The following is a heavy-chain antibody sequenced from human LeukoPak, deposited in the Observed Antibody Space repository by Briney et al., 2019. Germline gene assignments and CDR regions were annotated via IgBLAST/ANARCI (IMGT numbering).Heavy chain of an antibody. Sequence: GGSLRLSCAASGFTFSSNAMSWVRQAPGKGLEWVSAISGSGGSTYYADSVKGRFTISRDNSKNTLYLQMNSLRAEDTAVYYCAKDRGSSMGFDYWGQGTLVTVSS. V-gene: IGHV3-23*01. CDR2: ISGSGGST. CDR1: GFTFSSNA. D-gene: IGHD6-6*01. CDR3: AKDRGSSMGFDY. J-gene: IGHJ4*02.